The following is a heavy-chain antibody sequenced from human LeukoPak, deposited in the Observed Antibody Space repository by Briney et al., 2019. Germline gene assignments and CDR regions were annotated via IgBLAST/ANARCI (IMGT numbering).Heavy chain of an antibody. CDR1: GGSISSYY. CDR2: IYTSGST. J-gene: IGHJ6*03. Sequence: PSETLSLTCTVSGGSISSYYWSWIRQPAGKGLEWIGRIYTSGSTNYNPSLKSRVTISVDTSKNQFSLKLSSVTAADTAVYYCARYKHTGWYYGSGRDYYYMDVWGKGTTVTVSS. D-gene: IGHD3-10*01. CDR3: ARYKHTGWYYGSGRDYYYMDV. V-gene: IGHV4-4*07.